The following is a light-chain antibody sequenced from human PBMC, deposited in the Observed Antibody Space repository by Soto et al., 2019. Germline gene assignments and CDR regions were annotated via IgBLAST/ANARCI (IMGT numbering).Light chain of an antibody. CDR3: QQYGSSPGT. V-gene: IGKV3-20*01. CDR1: QSVSSSY. CDR2: GAS. Sequence: EMVLTQSPGTLSLSPGERATLSCRASQSVSSSYLAWYQQKPGQAPRLLIYGASSRASGIPDRFSGSGSGTDFPLTISRLEPEDFAVYYCQQYGSSPGTFGQGTKVEIK. J-gene: IGKJ1*01.